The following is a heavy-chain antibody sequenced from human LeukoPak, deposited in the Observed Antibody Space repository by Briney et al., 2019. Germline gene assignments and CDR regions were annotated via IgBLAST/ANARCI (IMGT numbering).Heavy chain of an antibody. J-gene: IGHJ5*02. D-gene: IGHD2-8*02. CDR3: ARDLSGAADNWFDP. CDR2: INPNSGGT. V-gene: IGHV1-2*06. Sequence: ASVKVSCKASGYTFTGYYMHWVRQAPGQGLEWMGRINPNSGGTNYAQKFQGRVTMTRDTSISTAYMELSRLRSGDTAVYYCARDLSGAADNWFDPWGQGTLVTVSS. CDR1: GYTFTGYY.